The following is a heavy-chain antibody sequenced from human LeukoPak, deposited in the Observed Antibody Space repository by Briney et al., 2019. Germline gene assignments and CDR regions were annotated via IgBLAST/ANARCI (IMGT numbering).Heavy chain of an antibody. CDR2: INPNSGGT. CDR3: ARGTSEYCSGGSCYGVDY. D-gene: IGHD2-15*01. Sequence: GASVKVSCKASGYTFNGYYIHWVRQAPGQGLEWMGWINPNSGGTNYAQKFQGRVTMTRNTSISTAYMELSSLRSEDTAVYYCARGTSEYCSGGSCYGVDYWGQGTLVTVSS. V-gene: IGHV1-2*02. CDR1: GYTFNGYY. J-gene: IGHJ4*02.